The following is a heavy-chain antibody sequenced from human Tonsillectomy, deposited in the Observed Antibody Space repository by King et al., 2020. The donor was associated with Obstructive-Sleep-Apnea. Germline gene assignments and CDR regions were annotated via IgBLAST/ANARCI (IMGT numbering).Heavy chain of an antibody. Sequence: VQLVESGGGLVQPGGSLRLSCAASGFRFSSYDMHWFRQATGKGLDWVSGIGIVGDTYYPGSVKGRFTISRENAKNSLYLQMNSLRAGDTAVYYCARGSSLDAFDVWGQGTRVTVSS. CDR2: IGIVGDT. CDR3: ARGSSLDAFDV. J-gene: IGHJ3*01. CDR1: GFRFSSYD. V-gene: IGHV3-13*01.